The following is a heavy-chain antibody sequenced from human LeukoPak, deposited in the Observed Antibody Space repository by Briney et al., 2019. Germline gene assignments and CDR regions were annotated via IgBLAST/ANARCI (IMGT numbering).Heavy chain of an antibody. CDR2: IWYDGSNK. CDR1: GFTFSSYG. V-gene: IGHV3-33*01. Sequence: GGSLRLSCAASGFTFSSYGMHWVRQAPGKGLEWVAVIWYDGSNKYYADSVKGRFTISRDNSKNTLYLQMNSLRAEDTAVYYCARDRGRDAYNRPSIYYYYYYGMDVWGQGTTVTVSS. J-gene: IGHJ6*02. D-gene: IGHD5-24*01. CDR3: ARDRGRDAYNRPSIYYYYYYGMDV.